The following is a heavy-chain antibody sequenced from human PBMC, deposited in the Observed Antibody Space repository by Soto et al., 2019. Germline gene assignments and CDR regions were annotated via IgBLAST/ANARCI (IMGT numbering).Heavy chain of an antibody. CDR2: IYYSGST. CDR1: GGSISSYY. CDR3: ARHVQWLGDFVY. V-gene: IGHV4-59*08. D-gene: IGHD6-19*01. Sequence: SETLSLTCTVSGGSISSYYWSWIRQPPGKGLEWIGYIYYSGSTNYNPSLKSRVTISVDTSKNQFSLKLSSVTAADTAVYYCARHVQWLGDFVYWGQGTLVTVSS. J-gene: IGHJ4*02.